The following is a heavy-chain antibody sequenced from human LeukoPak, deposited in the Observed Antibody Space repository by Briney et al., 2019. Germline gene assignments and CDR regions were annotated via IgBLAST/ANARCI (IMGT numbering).Heavy chain of an antibody. J-gene: IGHJ4*02. CDR3: ARGLTRGAFDY. V-gene: IGHV4-59*01. Sequence: GSLRLSCTVSGGSISSYYWSWIRQPPGKGLEWIGYIYYGGSTNYNPSLKSRVTISVDTSKNQFSLKLSSVTAADTAVYYCARGLTRGAFDYWGQGTLVTVSS. D-gene: IGHD4-23*01. CDR1: GGSISSYY. CDR2: IYYGGST.